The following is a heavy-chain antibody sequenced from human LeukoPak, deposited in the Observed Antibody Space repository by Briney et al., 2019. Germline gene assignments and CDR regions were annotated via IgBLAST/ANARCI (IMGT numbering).Heavy chain of an antibody. CDR3: ARTRYYYNSRSYGAPYYFDY. D-gene: IGHD3-10*01. V-gene: IGHV4-38-2*02. CDR1: GYSISNGYY. CDR2: IYHTGST. J-gene: IGHJ4*02. Sequence: SETLSLTCTVSGYSISNGYYWGWIRQPPGKGLEWIGSIYHTGSTYYNLSLKSRFTISVDTSKNQFSLNLSSVTAADTAVYYCARTRYYYNSRSYGAPYYFDYWGQGTLVTVSS.